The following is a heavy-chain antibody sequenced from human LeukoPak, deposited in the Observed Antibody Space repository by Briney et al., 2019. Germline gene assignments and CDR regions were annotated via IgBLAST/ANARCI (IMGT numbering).Heavy chain of an antibody. CDR3: ATYRQVLLPFES. V-gene: IGHV3-48*03. CDR1: GFTFSSYE. D-gene: IGHD2-8*02. Sequence: GGSLRLPCAVSGFTFSSYEMNWVRQAPGKGLEWLSYISSSGSTIYYADSVKGRFTISRDNSKSTLSLQMNSLRVEDTAIYYCATYRQVLLPFESWGQGTLVTVSS. CDR2: ISSSGSTI. J-gene: IGHJ4*02.